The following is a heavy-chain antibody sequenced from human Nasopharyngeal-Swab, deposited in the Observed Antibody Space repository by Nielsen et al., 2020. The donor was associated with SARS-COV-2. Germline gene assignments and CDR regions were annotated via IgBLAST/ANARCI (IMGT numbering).Heavy chain of an antibody. V-gene: IGHV1-24*01. Sequence: ASVKVSCKVSGYTLTELSMHWVRQAPGKGLEWMGGFDPEDGETIYAQKFQGRVTMTEDTSTDTAYMELSSLRSEGTAVYYCATFGWELRPFDYWGQGTLVTVSS. CDR3: ATFGWELRPFDY. CDR2: FDPEDGET. CDR1: GYTLTELS. J-gene: IGHJ4*02. D-gene: IGHD1-26*01.